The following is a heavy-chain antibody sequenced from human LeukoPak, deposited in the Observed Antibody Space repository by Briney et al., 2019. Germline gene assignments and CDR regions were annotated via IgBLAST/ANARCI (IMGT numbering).Heavy chain of an antibody. CDR2: ITAIDGRT. D-gene: IGHD2-8*02. Sequence: PGGSLRLPCVASGFTFSSTTMGWVRQAPGRGLEWVSSITAIDGRTYYADSVRGRFTISRDNSKNTVYLQLNSLRAGDTAIYYCTKADGICTGGICYRHFDNWGQGTLVTVSS. J-gene: IGHJ4*02. CDR1: GFTFSSTT. CDR3: TKADGICTGGICYRHFDN. V-gene: IGHV3-23*01.